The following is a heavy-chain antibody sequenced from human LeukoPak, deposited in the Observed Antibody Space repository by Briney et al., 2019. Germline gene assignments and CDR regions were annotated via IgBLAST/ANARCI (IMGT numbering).Heavy chain of an antibody. CDR2: MNPNSGNT. CDR1: GYTFTSYD. V-gene: IGHV1-8*01. Sequence: ASVKVSCKASGYTFTSYDINWVRQATGQGLEWMGWMNPNSGNTGYAQKFQGRVTMTRNTSISTAYMELSSLRSEDTAVYYCARGDFSSSRSLDAFDIWGQGTMVTVSS. J-gene: IGHJ3*02. CDR3: ARGDFSSSRSLDAFDI. D-gene: IGHD6-13*01.